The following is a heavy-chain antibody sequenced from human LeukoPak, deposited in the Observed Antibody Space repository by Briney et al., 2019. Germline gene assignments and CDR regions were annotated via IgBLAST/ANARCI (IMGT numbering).Heavy chain of an antibody. CDR3: TRLYSSSDY. Sequence: PGGSLRLSRAASGFTFSGSAMHWVRQASGKGLEWVGRIRSKANSYATAYAASVKGRFTISRDDSKNTAYLQMNSLKTEDTAVYYCTRLYSSSDYWGQGTLVTVSS. D-gene: IGHD6-13*01. CDR2: IRSKANSYAT. V-gene: IGHV3-73*01. CDR1: GFTFSGSA. J-gene: IGHJ4*02.